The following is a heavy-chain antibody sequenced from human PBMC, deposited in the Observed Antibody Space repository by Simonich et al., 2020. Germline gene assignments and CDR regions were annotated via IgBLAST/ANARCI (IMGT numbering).Heavy chain of an antibody. CDR3: ARHAGFAFDI. CDR2: SYYKVST. D-gene: IGHD6-13*01. CDR1: GGSIRSSSYY. J-gene: IGHJ3*02. V-gene: IGHV4-39*01. Sequence: QLQLQESGPGLVKPSETLSLTCTVSGGSIRSSSYYWGWIRQPPGKGLEWIGSSYYKVSTDSKPSLKSRVTISVDTSKNQFSLKLSSVTAADTAVYYCARHAGFAFDIWGQGTMVTVSS.